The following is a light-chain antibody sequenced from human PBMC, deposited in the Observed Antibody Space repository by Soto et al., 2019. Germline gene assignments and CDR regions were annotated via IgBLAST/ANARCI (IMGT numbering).Light chain of an antibody. Sequence: EIVLTQSPGTLSLSPGERVTLSCRASQSIDNNHLAWYQQKPGQAPRLLIHGTSNRATGIPDRFSGSGSGTDFTLTISRLEPEDFAVYYCQQYGRSGTFGQGTKVDI. CDR1: QSIDNNH. CDR3: QQYGRSGT. J-gene: IGKJ1*01. CDR2: GTS. V-gene: IGKV3-20*01.